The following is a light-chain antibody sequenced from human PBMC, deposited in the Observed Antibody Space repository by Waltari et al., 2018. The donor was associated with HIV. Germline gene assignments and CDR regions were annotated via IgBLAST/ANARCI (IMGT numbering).Light chain of an antibody. CDR1: SSDVGSYNY. J-gene: IGLJ1*01. V-gene: IGLV2-23*02. CDR2: DVS. CDR3: CSYAGSNTYL. Sequence: QSALTQPASVSGFPGQSITISCTGSSSDVGSYNYVSWYQQHPGKAPKLLFYDVSKRPSGVSNRFSGSKSGNTASLTISVLQAEDEADYYCCSYAGSNTYLFGTGTEVTVL.